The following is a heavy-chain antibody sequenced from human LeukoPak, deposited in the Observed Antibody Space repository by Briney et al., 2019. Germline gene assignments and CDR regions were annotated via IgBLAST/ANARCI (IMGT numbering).Heavy chain of an antibody. V-gene: IGHV3-7*01. D-gene: IGHD2-2*01. Sequence: HPGGSLRLSCAASGFTFSIYWMSWVRQAPGKGLEWVANIKQDGSEKYYVDSVKGRFTISRDNAKNSLYLQMNSLRAEDTAVYYCARDHHYCSSTSCYYFDYWGQGTLVTVSS. J-gene: IGHJ4*02. CDR1: GFTFSIYW. CDR3: ARDHHYCSSTSCYYFDY. CDR2: IKQDGSEK.